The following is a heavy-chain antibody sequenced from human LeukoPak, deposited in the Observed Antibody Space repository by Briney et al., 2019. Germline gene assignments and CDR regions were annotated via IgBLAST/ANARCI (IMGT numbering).Heavy chain of an antibody. J-gene: IGHJ3*02. CDR2: IWNDGSKQ. CDR1: GDTFSSYG. Sequence: GGSLRLSCAASGDTFSSYGMHWVRQAPGKGLEWVAVIWNDGSKQYYLDSVKGRFTISRDDSKNTLYLQMNSLRAEDTALYYCARSAYGDYLGHDTFDMWGQGTMVTVSS. CDR3: ARSAYGDYLGHDTFDM. D-gene: IGHD4-17*01. V-gene: IGHV3-33*01.